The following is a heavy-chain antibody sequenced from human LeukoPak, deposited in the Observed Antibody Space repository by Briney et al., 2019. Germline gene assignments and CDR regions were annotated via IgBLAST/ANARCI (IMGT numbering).Heavy chain of an antibody. CDR1: GYTFTGYY. Sequence: GASVKVSCKASGYTFTGYYMHWVRQAPGQGLEWMGWISAYNGNTNYARKLQGRVTMTTDTSTSTAYMELRSLRSDDTAVYYCARDLHPSRLRGNNWFDPWGQGTLVTVSS. CDR3: ARDLHPSRLRGNNWFDP. D-gene: IGHD4-17*01. CDR2: ISAYNGNT. J-gene: IGHJ5*02. V-gene: IGHV1-18*04.